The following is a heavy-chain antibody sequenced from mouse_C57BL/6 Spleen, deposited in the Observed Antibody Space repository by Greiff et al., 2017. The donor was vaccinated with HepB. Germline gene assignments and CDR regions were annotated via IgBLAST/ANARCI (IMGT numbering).Heavy chain of an antibody. CDR3: AREIHHYGSSNWYFDV. J-gene: IGHJ1*03. Sequence: EVQLQESGPELVKPGASVKIPCKASGYTFTDYNMDWVKQSHGKSLEWIGDINPNNGGTIYNQKFKGKATLTVDKSSSTAYMELRSLTSEDTAVYYCAREIHHYGSSNWYFDVWGTGTTVTVSS. V-gene: IGHV1-18*01. D-gene: IGHD1-1*01. CDR2: INPNNGGT. CDR1: GYTFTDYN.